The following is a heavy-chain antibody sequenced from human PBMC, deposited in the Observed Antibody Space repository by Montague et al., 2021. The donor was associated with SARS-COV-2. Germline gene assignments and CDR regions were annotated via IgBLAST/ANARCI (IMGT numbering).Heavy chain of an antibody. V-gene: IGHV3-23*01. CDR2: ISGSGGDT. J-gene: IGHJ4*02. D-gene: IGHD2-15*01. CDR1: GFTFSSYA. Sequence: SLRLSCAASGFTFSSYAMSWVRQAPGKGLEWVSVISGSGGDTYYXDSVKGRFTISRDNFKNTQYLQMNSLRAEDAAVYYRAKTEAGYCSGGSCVVDYWGQGTLVIVSS. CDR3: AKTEAGYCSGGSCVVDY.